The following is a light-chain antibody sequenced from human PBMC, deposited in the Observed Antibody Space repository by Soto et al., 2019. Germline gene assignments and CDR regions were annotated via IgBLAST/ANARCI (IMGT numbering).Light chain of an antibody. Sequence: DIQMTQSPSTLSASIADSVTITCRASESSRSWVAWYQQTPGKAPKILINKASELEGGVPPRFSGSGSGTEFTLTISSLQPDDFATYYCQQYFRHATFGQGTKVDNK. V-gene: IGKV1-5*03. CDR2: KAS. CDR3: QQYFRHAT. J-gene: IGKJ1*01. CDR1: ESSRSW.